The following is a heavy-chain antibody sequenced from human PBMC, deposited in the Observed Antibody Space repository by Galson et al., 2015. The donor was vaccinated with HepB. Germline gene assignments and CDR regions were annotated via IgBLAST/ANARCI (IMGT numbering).Heavy chain of an antibody. J-gene: IGHJ6*02. CDR1: GDSVSNNNAA. V-gene: IGHV6-1*01. CDR2: TYYRARWYS. D-gene: IGHD2-2*01. Sequence: CAISGDSVSNNNAAWYWIRQSPSRGLEWLGRTYYRARWYSDYTASLRSRISINADTSKNQFSLQLNSVTPEDTAVYCCARVPGTIYYYGMDVWGQGTTVTVSS. CDR3: ARVPGTIYYYGMDV.